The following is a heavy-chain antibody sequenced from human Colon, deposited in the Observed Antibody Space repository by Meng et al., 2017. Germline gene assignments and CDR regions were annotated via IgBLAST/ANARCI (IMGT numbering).Heavy chain of an antibody. V-gene: IGHV4-61*01. Sequence: QVQLQKSGPGLVRPSETLSLTCTVSGGSVSSGSYYWSWIRQPPGKGLEWIGYIYYSGSTNYNPSLKSRVTISVDTSKNQFSLKLSSVTAADTAVYYCARGASDYDFDYWGQGTLVTVSS. D-gene: IGHD3-22*01. CDR2: IYYSGST. J-gene: IGHJ4*02. CDR1: GGSVSSGSYY. CDR3: ARGASDYDFDY.